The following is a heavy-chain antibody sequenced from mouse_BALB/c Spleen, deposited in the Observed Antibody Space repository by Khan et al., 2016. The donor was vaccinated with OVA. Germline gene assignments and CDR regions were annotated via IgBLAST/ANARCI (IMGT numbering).Heavy chain of an antibody. J-gene: IGHJ2*01. Sequence: QVQLKESGAELAKPGASVKMSCKASGYTFSTYWIHWVKQRLGQGLEWIGYIYPSSGYTYYNQRFNDKATLTADKSSSTAYMQLSSLTSEDSAVYYCGRDRIDYWGQGTTLTVSS. CDR3: GRDRIDY. CDR1: GYTFSTYW. V-gene: IGHV1-7*01. CDR2: IYPSSGYT.